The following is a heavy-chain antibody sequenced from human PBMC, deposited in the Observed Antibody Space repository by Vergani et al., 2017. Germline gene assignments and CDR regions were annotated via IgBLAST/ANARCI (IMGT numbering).Heavy chain of an antibody. Sequence: VQLVESGGGVVQPGRSLRLSCAASGFTFSSYSMNWVRQAPGKGLEWVSYISSSSSTIYYADSVKGRFTISRDNAKNSLYLQMNSLRAEDTAVYYCARAGTTVTTDDAFDIWGQGTMVTVSS. CDR3: ARAGTTVTTDDAFDI. CDR2: ISSSSSTI. V-gene: IGHV3-48*01. CDR1: GFTFSSYS. J-gene: IGHJ3*02. D-gene: IGHD4-17*01.